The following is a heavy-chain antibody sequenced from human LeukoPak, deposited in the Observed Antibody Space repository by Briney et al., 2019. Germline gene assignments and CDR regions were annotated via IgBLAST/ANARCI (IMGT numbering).Heavy chain of an antibody. V-gene: IGHV3-33*01. CDR1: GFTFSSYG. J-gene: IGHJ4*02. CDR3: ARDSESYGSGSSSFDY. CDR2: IWYDGSNK. D-gene: IGHD3-10*01. Sequence: GGSLRLSCAASGFTFSSYGMHWVRQAPGKGLEWVAVIWYDGSNKYYADSVKGRFTSSRDNSKNTLYLQMNSLRAEDTAVYYCARDSESYGSGSSSFDYWGQGTLVTVSS.